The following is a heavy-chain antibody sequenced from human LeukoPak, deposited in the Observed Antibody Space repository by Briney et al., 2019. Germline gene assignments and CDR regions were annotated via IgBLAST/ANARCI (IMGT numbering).Heavy chain of an antibody. CDR3: AREDCSGGSCYDDAFDI. Sequence: SQTLSLTCTVSGGSISSGDYYWRWIRQPPGKGLEWIGYIYYSGSTYYNPSLKSRVTISVDTSKNQFSLKLSSVTAADTAVYYCAREDCSGGSCYDDAFDIWGQGTMVTVSS. J-gene: IGHJ3*02. D-gene: IGHD2-15*01. CDR1: GGSISSGDYY. CDR2: IYYSGST. V-gene: IGHV4-30-4*08.